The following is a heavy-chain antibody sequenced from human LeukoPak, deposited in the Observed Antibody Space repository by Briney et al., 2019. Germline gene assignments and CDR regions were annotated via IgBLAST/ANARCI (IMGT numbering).Heavy chain of an antibody. CDR3: ARGGKDDFWSGYYMMY. V-gene: IGHV3-66*02. J-gene: IGHJ4*02. Sequence: GGSLRLSCAASGFTVSSNYMSWVRQAPGKGLEWVSVIYRGGDTYYADSVRGRFTVSRDNSKSTLYLQMNGLRAEDTAVYYCARGGKDDFWSGYYMMYWGQGTLVTVSS. D-gene: IGHD3-3*01. CDR1: GFTVSSNY. CDR2: IYRGGDT.